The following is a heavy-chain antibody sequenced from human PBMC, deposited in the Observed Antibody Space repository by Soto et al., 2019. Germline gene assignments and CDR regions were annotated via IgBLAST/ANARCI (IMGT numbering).Heavy chain of an antibody. Sequence: ASVKLSFEASVYTLTGYYMHWLRQAPGQGLEWMGWINPNSGGTNYAQKFQGRVTMTRDTSISTAYMELSRLRSDDTAVSYCARAHLTTVTTFYHYGMDVCAQGTTVTVFS. CDR2: INPNSGGT. J-gene: IGHJ6*02. D-gene: IGHD4-17*01. V-gene: IGHV1-2*02. CDR1: VYTLTGYY. CDR3: ARAHLTTVTTFYHYGMDV.